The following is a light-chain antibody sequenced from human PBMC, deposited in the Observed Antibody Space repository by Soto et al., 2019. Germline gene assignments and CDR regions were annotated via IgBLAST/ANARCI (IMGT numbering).Light chain of an antibody. CDR2: NAY. CDR3: QHYSGYSRT. CDR1: QSISSW. V-gene: IGKV1-5*01. Sequence: DIQMTQSPSTLSASVGDRVTITCRASQSISSWLAWYQQKPGKAPNLLIYNAYILESGVPSRFSGSGSGTEFTLTISSLQPDDFATYYCQHYSGYSRTFGQGTKVDIK. J-gene: IGKJ1*01.